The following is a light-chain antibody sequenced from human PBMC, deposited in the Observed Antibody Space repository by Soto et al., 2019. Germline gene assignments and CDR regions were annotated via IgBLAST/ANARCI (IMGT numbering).Light chain of an antibody. CDR2: DAS. V-gene: IGKV3-20*01. Sequence: EVVLTQSPGTLSLSPGERATLSCRASQSVSSSYLAWYQQKPGQAPRLLIYDASNGATGIPDRFSGSGSGTDFTLTISRLEPEDSAVYYCQQYSYSPPWTFGQGTKVDIK. CDR3: QQYSYSPPWT. CDR1: QSVSSSY. J-gene: IGKJ1*01.